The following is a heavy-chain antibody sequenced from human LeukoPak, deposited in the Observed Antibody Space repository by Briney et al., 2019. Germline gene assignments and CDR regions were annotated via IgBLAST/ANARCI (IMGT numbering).Heavy chain of an antibody. D-gene: IGHD2-2*02. Sequence: SETLSLTCTVSGGSISSGDYYWGWIRQPPGKGLEWIGYIYYSGSTYYNPSLKSRVTISVDTSKNQFSLKLRSVTAADTAVYYCARDRIVVVPAAITLYYYYGMDVWGKGTTVTVSS. J-gene: IGHJ6*04. CDR2: IYYSGST. V-gene: IGHV4-30-4*01. CDR3: ARDRIVVVPAAITLYYYYGMDV. CDR1: GGSISSGDYY.